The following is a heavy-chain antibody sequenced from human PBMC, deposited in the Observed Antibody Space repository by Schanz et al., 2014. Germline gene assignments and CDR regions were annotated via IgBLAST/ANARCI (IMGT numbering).Heavy chain of an antibody. CDR3: ARGSYDFDY. CDR1: GYTFSRYD. D-gene: IGHD4-17*01. Sequence: QVQLVQSGPEVKKPGASVRVSCKASGYTFSRYDINWVRQATGQGLGWMGWINPNRGNTGYAQKFQGRVTMTSDTSIDTACMELTSLRSEDTAVYYCARGSYDFDYWGQGTLVTASS. J-gene: IGHJ4*02. CDR2: INPNRGNT. V-gene: IGHV1-8*01.